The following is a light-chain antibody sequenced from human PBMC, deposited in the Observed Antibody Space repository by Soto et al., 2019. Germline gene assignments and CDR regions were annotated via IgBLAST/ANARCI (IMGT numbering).Light chain of an antibody. J-gene: IGKJ4*01. V-gene: IGKV2-28*01. CDR1: QSLLHSNGYKY. Sequence: DIVMTQSPLSLPVTPGEPASISCRSSQSLLHSNGYKYLDWYLQKPGQSPQLLIYLGSNRASGVPDRFSGSGSGTDFTLKISRVEAEDVGVYYCMQSLHTPLTFGGGTKVESK. CDR3: MQSLHTPLT. CDR2: LGS.